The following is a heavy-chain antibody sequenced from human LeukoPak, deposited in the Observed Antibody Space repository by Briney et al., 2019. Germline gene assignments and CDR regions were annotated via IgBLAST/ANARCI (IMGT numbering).Heavy chain of an antibody. Sequence: ASVKVSCKASGYTFTGYYMHWVRQAPGQGLEWMGRINPNSGGTNYAQKFQGRVTMTRDTSISTAYMELSRLRSDDTAVYYCARDRPSIYYDFWSGYMDVWGKGTTVTVSS. CDR2: INPNSGGT. J-gene: IGHJ6*03. CDR3: ARDRPSIYYDFWSGYMDV. CDR1: GYTFTGYY. V-gene: IGHV1-2*06. D-gene: IGHD3-3*01.